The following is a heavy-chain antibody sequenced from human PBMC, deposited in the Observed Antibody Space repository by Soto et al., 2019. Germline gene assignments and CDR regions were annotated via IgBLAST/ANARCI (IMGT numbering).Heavy chain of an antibody. CDR2: MNPNSGNT. V-gene: IGHV1-8*01. CDR1: GSTFTSYD. D-gene: IGHD6-13*01. CDR3: ARGKQQLDDAFDI. J-gene: IGHJ3*02. Sequence: QVQLVQSGAEVKKPGASVKVSCKASGSTFTSYDINWVRQATGQGLEWMGWMNPNSGNTGYAQKCQGRVTMTRNTSISTAYRELSSLRSEDTAVYYCARGKQQLDDAFDIWGQGTMVTVSS.